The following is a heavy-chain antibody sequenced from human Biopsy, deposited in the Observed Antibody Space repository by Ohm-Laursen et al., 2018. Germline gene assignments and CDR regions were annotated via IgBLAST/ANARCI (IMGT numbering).Heavy chain of an antibody. J-gene: IGHJ4*02. CDR3: ARDPYCSGGNCYSPLDH. Sequence: SSVKVSCKASGYTFTDYSLHWVRQAPGQGLEWMGWIDPDGGRTSFGQNFQGRVTMTSDTSTGTAYLELTRLRSDDTAVYYCARDPYCSGGNCYSPLDHWGQGTLVTVSA. V-gene: IGHV1-2*02. D-gene: IGHD2-15*01. CDR2: IDPDGGRT. CDR1: GYTFTDYS.